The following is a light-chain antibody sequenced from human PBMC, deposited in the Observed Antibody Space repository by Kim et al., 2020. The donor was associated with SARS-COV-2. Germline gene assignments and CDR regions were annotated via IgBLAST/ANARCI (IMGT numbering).Light chain of an antibody. CDR1: RSVSTF. J-gene: IGKJ4*01. V-gene: IGKV3-11*01. Sequence: EIVLTQSPATLSLSPGERATLSCRASRSVSTFLAWYQQKPGQAPRLLIYDASNRATGIPPRFSGSGSGTDFTLTISSLEPDDFAVYYCHHRSDWTLTFGGGTKVDIK. CDR3: HHRSDWTLT. CDR2: DAS.